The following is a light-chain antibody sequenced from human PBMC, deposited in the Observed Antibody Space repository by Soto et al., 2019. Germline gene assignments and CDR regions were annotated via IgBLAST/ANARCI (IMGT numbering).Light chain of an antibody. V-gene: IGKV3-15*01. Sequence: EIVMTQSPATLSVSPGERATLSCRASQSVSSNLAWYQQKPGQAPRLLIYGAFTRATGIPARFSGSGSGTEFTLTISSLQSEDFAVYYCQQYNNWPPVWTFGQGTKVEI. J-gene: IGKJ1*01. CDR3: QQYNNWPPVWT. CDR2: GAF. CDR1: QSVSSN.